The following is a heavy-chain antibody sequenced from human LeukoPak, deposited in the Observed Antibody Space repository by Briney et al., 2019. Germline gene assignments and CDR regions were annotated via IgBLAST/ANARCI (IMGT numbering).Heavy chain of an antibody. CDR2: MYTSGNT. CDR1: GGPISSYY. D-gene: IGHD2-2*01. Sequence: SQTLSLTCTVSGGPISSYYWSWIRQPAGKRLEWIGRMYTSGNTNYNPSLKSRVTMSVDTSKNQFSLKLSSVTAADTAVYYCARDDIVVVPAAAYYYYYYMDVWGKGTTVTVSS. V-gene: IGHV4-4*07. CDR3: ARDDIVVVPAAAYYYYYYMDV. J-gene: IGHJ6*03.